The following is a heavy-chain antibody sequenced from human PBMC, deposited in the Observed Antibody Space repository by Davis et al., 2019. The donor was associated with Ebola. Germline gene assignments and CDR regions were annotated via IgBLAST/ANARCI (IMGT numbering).Heavy chain of an antibody. D-gene: IGHD6-13*01. CDR1: GYTFTNYY. CDR2: ISGSSGKT. Sequence: ASVKVSCKASGYTFTNYYMHWVRQAPGQGLEWVGWISGSSGKTNYAQKLQGRVTMTTDTSTSTAYMELRRLRSDDTAAYYCARPLCGNSWFGYVFDIWGQGTMVTVSS. CDR3: ARPLCGNSWFGYVFDI. J-gene: IGHJ3*02. V-gene: IGHV1-18*04.